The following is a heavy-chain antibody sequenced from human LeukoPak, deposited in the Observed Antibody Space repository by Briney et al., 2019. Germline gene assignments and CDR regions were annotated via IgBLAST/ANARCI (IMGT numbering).Heavy chain of an antibody. CDR2: INWNGGST. D-gene: IGHD2-15*01. CDR3: ARGCSGGSCDKGDY. V-gene: IGHV3-20*04. Sequence: GGSLRLSCAVSGFTFDDYGMSWVRQAPGKGLEWVSGINWNGGSTTYADSVKGRFTISRDNAKNSLYLQMNSLRAEDTAVYYCARGCSGGSCDKGDYWGQGTLVTVSS. CDR1: GFTFDDYG. J-gene: IGHJ4*02.